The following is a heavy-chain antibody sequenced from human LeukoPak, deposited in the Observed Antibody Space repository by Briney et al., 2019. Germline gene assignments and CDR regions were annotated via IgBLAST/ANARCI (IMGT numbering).Heavy chain of an antibody. Sequence: ASVKVSCKASGGTFSSYAISRVRQATGQGLEWIGWMNPNSGNTGYAQKFQGRVTMTRNTSISTAYMELSSLRSEDTAVYYCARGYDFWSGYYNWGQGTLVTVSS. CDR2: MNPNSGNT. CDR1: GGTFSSYA. V-gene: IGHV1-8*02. CDR3: ARGYDFWSGYYN. D-gene: IGHD3-3*01. J-gene: IGHJ4*02.